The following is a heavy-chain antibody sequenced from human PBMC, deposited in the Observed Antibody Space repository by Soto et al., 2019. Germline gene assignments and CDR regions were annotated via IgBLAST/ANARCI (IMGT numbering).Heavy chain of an antibody. CDR2: IYYSGST. D-gene: IGHD3-22*01. Sequence: SETLSLTCTVSGGSISSGDYYWSWIRQPPGKGLAWIGYIYYSGSTYYNPSLKSRVTISVDTSKNQFSLKLSSVTAADTAVYYCARKYYYDSRGYYSGHYFDSWGQGTLVTVSS. CDR3: ARKYYYDSRGYYSGHYFDS. J-gene: IGHJ4*02. V-gene: IGHV4-30-4*01. CDR1: GGSISSGDYY.